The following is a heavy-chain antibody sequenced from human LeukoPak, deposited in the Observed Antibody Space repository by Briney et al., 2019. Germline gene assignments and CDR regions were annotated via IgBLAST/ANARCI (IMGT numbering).Heavy chain of an antibody. CDR2: IYYSGST. Sequence: PSETLSLTCTVSGGSISSSSYYWGWIRQPPGKGLEWIGSIYYSGSTYYNPSLKSRVTISVDTSKNQSSLKLSSVTAADTAVYYCARAGTMVTFDYWGQGTLVTVSS. J-gene: IGHJ4*02. V-gene: IGHV4-39*07. CDR3: ARAGTMVTFDY. D-gene: IGHD5-18*01. CDR1: GGSISSSSYY.